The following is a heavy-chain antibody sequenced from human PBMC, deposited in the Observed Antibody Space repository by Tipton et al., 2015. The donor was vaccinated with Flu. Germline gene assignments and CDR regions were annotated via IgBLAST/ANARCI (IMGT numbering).Heavy chain of an antibody. D-gene: IGHD4-11*01. CDR1: GDSISSGFYY. Sequence: TLSLTCTVSGDSISSGFYYWSWLRQPAGKGLEWIGRIYISGSTNYNLSLKSRLTISVDTSKNQFSLKLSSVTAADTAIYYCARRDYSNYVSEPKNWFDPWGQGTLVTVSS. V-gene: IGHV4-61*02. CDR2: IYISGST. J-gene: IGHJ5*02. CDR3: ARRDYSNYVSEPKNWFDP.